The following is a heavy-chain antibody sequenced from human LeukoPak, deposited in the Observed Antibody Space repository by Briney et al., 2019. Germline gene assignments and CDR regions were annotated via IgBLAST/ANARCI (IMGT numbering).Heavy chain of an antibody. CDR1: GHTFTGYY. D-gene: IGHD3-22*01. Sequence: GASVKVSCKASGHTFTGYYMHWVRQAPGQGLEWMGWINPNSGGTNYAQKFQGRVTMTRDTSISTAYMELSRLRSDDTAVYYCARVTRITMIVVVITTRIQEYYFDYWGQGTLVTVSS. CDR3: ARVTRITMIVVVITTRIQEYYFDY. J-gene: IGHJ4*02. V-gene: IGHV1-2*02. CDR2: INPNSGGT.